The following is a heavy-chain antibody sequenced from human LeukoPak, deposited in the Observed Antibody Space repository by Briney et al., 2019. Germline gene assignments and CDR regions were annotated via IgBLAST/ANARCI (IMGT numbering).Heavy chain of an antibody. V-gene: IGHV3-74*01. CDR1: GLAFSAYK. Sequence: GGSLRLSCAASGLAFSAYKMHWVRQAPRKGLVWVSRISTDGYTTDYADFVQGRLIASRDNTKNTWSLEMNSLGAEDTAVYYCVVGGSPGYWGQGTLVTVSS. CDR2: ISTDGYTT. D-gene: IGHD2-15*01. CDR3: VVGGSPGY. J-gene: IGHJ4*02.